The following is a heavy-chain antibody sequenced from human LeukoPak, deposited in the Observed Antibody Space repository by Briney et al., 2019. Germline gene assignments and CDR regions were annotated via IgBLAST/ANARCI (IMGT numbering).Heavy chain of an antibody. CDR3: ARGVRGYSYGIFDY. V-gene: IGHV4-34*01. CDR2: INHSGST. D-gene: IGHD5-18*01. Sequence: PSETLSLTCAVYGGSFSGYYWSWIRQPPGKGLDWMGEINHSGSTNYNPSLKSRVTISVDTSKNQFSLKLSSVTAADTAVYYCARGVRGYSYGIFDYWGQGTLVTVSS. J-gene: IGHJ4*02. CDR1: GGSFSGYY.